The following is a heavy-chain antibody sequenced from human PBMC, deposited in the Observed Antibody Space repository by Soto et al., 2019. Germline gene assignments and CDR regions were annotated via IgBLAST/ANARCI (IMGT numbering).Heavy chain of an antibody. CDR3: ARYPGSGYYYYYMDV. J-gene: IGHJ6*03. CDR1: GCTFTSYG. CDR2: ISAYNGNT. D-gene: IGHD3-10*01. Sequence: ASVKVSCKASGCTFTSYGISWVRQAPGQGLEWMGWISAYNGNTNYAQKLQGRVTMTTDTSTSTAYMELRSLRSDDTAVYYCARYPGSGYYYYYMDVWGKGTTVTVSS. V-gene: IGHV1-18*01.